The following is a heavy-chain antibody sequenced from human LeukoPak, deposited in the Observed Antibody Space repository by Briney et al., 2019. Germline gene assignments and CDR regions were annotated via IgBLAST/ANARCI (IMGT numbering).Heavy chain of an antibody. CDR1: GGSISSYY. V-gene: IGHV4-59*01. CDR3: ARAAYGSVNHVWYYYYMDV. J-gene: IGHJ6*03. D-gene: IGHD3-10*01. Sequence: PSETLSLXCTVSGGSISSYYWSWSRQPTGKGLEWIGYIYYSGSTNYNPSLKSRVTISVDTSKNQFSLKLSSVTAADTAVYYCARAAYGSVNHVWYYYYMDVWGKGTTVTVSS. CDR2: IYYSGST.